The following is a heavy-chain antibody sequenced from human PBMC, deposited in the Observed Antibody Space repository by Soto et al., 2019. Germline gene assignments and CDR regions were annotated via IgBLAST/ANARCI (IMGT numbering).Heavy chain of an antibody. V-gene: IGHV4-61*01. CDR2: IYYNGST. CDR3: ARDQGDFVRY. CDR1: GGSVSHTSYY. J-gene: IGHJ4*02. D-gene: IGHD3-16*02. Sequence: SETLSLTCTVSGGSVSHTSYYWSWIRQSPGKGLEWIGYIYYNGSTNYNPSLKSRVTISVDTTKNQFSLKLSSVAAADTAVYYCARDQGDFVRYWGRGTLVTVSS.